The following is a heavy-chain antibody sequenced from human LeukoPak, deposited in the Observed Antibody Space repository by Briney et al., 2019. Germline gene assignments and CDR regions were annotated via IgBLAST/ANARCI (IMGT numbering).Heavy chain of an antibody. CDR1: GFTFSSYG. J-gene: IGHJ4*02. V-gene: IGHV3-33*01. CDR3: ARDALGSGSYYNSYFDY. D-gene: IGHD3-10*01. Sequence: GGSLRLSCAASGFTFSSYGMHWVRQAPGKGLEWVAVIWYDGSNKYYADSVKGRFTISRDNSKNTLYLQMNSLRAEDTAVYYCARDALGSGSYYNSYFDYWGQGTLVTVSS. CDR2: IWYDGSNK.